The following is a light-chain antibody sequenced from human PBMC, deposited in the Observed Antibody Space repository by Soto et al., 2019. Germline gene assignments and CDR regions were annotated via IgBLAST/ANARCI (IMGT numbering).Light chain of an antibody. J-gene: IGKJ2*01. Sequence: DIQMTQSPSTLSASVGDRVTITCRASQSISSWLAWYQQKPGIAPKLLIFDASSLESGVPSTFSGSGSGTEFTLTISSLQPDDFATYYCQQYNSYPYTFGQGTKLEIK. CDR2: DAS. CDR1: QSISSW. V-gene: IGKV1-5*01. CDR3: QQYNSYPYT.